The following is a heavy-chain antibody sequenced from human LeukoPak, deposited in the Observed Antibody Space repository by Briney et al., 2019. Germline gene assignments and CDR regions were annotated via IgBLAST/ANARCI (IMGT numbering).Heavy chain of an antibody. Sequence: GGSLRLSCAASGCTFSSYGMHWVRQAPGKGLEWVAFMRYDGGNKYYADSVKGRMTISRDDSKNTSFLQMGSLTTDDMGLYFCARDRSGAFDYWGQGTLVTVSS. CDR3: ARDRSGAFDY. V-gene: IGHV3-30*02. J-gene: IGHJ4*02. D-gene: IGHD6-19*01. CDR2: MRYDGGNK. CDR1: GCTFSSYG.